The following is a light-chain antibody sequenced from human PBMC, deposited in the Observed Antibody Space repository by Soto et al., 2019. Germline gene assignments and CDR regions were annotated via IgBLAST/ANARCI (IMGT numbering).Light chain of an antibody. Sequence: IQLTPSASSLSASAGDTGTITCLARQSISSYLNWYQQKPGKAPKLLIYKASTLKSGVPSRFSGSGSGTDFTLTISSLEPEDFAVYYCQQRSNCPLTFGGGTEVDIK. CDR2: KAS. CDR3: QQRSNCPLT. V-gene: IGKV1-39*01. CDR1: QSISSY. J-gene: IGKJ4*01.